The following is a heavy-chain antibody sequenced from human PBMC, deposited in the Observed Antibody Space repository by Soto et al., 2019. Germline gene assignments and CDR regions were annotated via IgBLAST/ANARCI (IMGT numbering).Heavy chain of an antibody. CDR1: GGTFSSYA. Sequence: SVKVSCKASGGTFSSYAISWVRQAPGQGLEWMGGIIPIFGTANYAQKFQGRVTITADESTSTAYMELSSLRSEDTAVYYCASGYYDSSGYRSIDYWGQGTLVTVSS. J-gene: IGHJ4*02. CDR2: IIPIFGTA. CDR3: ASGYYDSSGYRSIDY. V-gene: IGHV1-69*13. D-gene: IGHD3-22*01.